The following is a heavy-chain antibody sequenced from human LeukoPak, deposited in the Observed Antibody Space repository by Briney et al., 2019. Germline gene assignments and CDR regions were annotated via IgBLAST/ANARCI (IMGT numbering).Heavy chain of an antibody. V-gene: IGHV3-30-3*01. CDR1: GFTFSSYA. J-gene: IGHJ4*02. CDR3: AREFSAGYNFDY. D-gene: IGHD5-24*01. Sequence: GGSLRLSCAASGFTFSSYAMHWVRQAPGKGLEWVAVISYDGSNKYYADSVKGRFTISRGNSKNTLYLQMNSLRAEDTAVYYCAREFSAGYNFDYWGQGTLVTVSS. CDR2: ISYDGSNK.